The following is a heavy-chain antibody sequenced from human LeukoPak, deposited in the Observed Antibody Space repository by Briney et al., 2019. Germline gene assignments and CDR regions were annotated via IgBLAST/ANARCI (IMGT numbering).Heavy chain of an antibody. V-gene: IGHV1-69*13. D-gene: IGHD1-1*01. CDR1: GGTFSSYA. CDR2: IILIFGTA. J-gene: IGHJ6*02. Sequence: SVKVSCKASGGTFSSYAISWVRQAPGQGLEWMGGIILIFGTANYTQKFQGRVTITADESTSTAYMELSSVRSEDTAGYYCARDNATGTLYYYGMDVWGQGTTVTVSS. CDR3: ARDNATGTLYYYGMDV.